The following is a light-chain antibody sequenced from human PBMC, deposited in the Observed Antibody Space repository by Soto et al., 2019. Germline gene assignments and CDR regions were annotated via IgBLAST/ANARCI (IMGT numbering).Light chain of an antibody. CDR1: QSVSVNS. CDR3: QQYGGSPFT. CDR2: AAS. Sequence: EIVFTQSPGTLSLSPGERATPSFWASQSVSVNSLAWYQQKGGQAPRLLIYAASTRATGVPDRFSGTGSGTDFALTISRLETDDSAVYYCQQYGGSPFTFGPGTKVDIK. V-gene: IGKV3-20*01. J-gene: IGKJ3*01.